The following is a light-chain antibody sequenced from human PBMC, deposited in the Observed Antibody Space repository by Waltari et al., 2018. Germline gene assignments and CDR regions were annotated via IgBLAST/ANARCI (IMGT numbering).Light chain of an antibody. CDR1: QSVRSY. Sequence: EILLTQSPVTLSVSPGERATLSCKASQSVRSYLAWYQQKPGQAPRLLIYDASNRASGIPDRFSGSGSGTDFTLTISNVEPEDFAVYYCQQRHDWPPTFGGGAKVEIK. CDR2: DAS. V-gene: IGKV3-11*01. J-gene: IGKJ4*01. CDR3: QQRHDWPPT.